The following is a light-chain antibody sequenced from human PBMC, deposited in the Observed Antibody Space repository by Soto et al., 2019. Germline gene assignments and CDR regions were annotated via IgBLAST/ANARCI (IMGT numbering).Light chain of an antibody. CDR3: SSYTSSSTPYV. J-gene: IGLJ1*01. V-gene: IGLV2-14*01. CDR1: GSAAGGYNY. Sequence: TQPPSSAVTPAQSIPPFLAPTGSAAGGYNYVSWYQQHPVKAPKLMIYDVTNRPSGVSDRFSGSKSGNTASLTISGLQAEDEADYYCSSYTSSSTPYVFGTGTKVTVL. CDR2: DVT.